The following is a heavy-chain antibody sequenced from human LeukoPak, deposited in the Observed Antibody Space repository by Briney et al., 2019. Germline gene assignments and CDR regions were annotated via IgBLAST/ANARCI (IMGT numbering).Heavy chain of an antibody. D-gene: IGHD1-14*01. V-gene: IGHV4-31*03. CDR2: IYYSGST. Sequence: SQTLSLTCTVSGGSISSGGYYWSWIRQHPGKGLEWIGYIYYSGSTYYNPSLKSRVTISVDTSKNHFSLKLSSVTAADTAVYYCARDITGTTFDPWGQGTLVTVSS. CDR3: ARDITGTTFDP. J-gene: IGHJ5*02. CDR1: GGSISSGGYY.